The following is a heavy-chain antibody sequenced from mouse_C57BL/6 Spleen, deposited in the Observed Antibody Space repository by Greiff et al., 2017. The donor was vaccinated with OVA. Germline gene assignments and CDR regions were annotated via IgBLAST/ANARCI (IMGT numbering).Heavy chain of an antibody. Sequence: DVQLQESGPGLVKPSQSLSLTCSVTGYSITSGYYWNWIRQFPGNKLEWMGYISYDGSNNYNPSLKNRISITRDTSKNQFFLKLNSVTTEDTATYYCAREGGPYYSNDDWGQGTTLTVSS. V-gene: IGHV3-6*01. J-gene: IGHJ2*01. CDR3: AREGGPYYSNDD. D-gene: IGHD2-5*01. CDR2: ISYDGSN. CDR1: GYSITSGYY.